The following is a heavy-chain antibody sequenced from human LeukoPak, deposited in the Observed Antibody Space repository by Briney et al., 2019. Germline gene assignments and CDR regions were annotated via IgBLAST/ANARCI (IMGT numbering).Heavy chain of an antibody. D-gene: IGHD1-14*01. V-gene: IGHV3-48*04. Sequence: GGSLRLSCAASGFTFSSYSMNWVRQAPGKGLEWVSYISSSSSTIYYADSVEGRFTISRDNAKNSLYLQMNSLRAEDTAVYYCAREKPYYMDVWGKGTTVTVSS. J-gene: IGHJ6*03. CDR1: GFTFSSYS. CDR2: ISSSSSTI. CDR3: AREKPYYMDV.